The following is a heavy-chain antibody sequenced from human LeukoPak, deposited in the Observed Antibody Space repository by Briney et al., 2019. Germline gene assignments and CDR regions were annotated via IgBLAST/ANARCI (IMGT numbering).Heavy chain of an antibody. J-gene: IGHJ6*03. Sequence: GASVKVSCKASGGTFSSYAISWVRQAPGQGLEWMGGIIPIFGTANYAQKFQGRVTITTDESTSTAYMELSSLRSEDTAVYYCATDYDILNGENYYYYMDVLGKGTTVTVSS. CDR1: GGTFSSYA. D-gene: IGHD3-9*01. CDR3: ATDYDILNGENYYYYMDV. V-gene: IGHV1-69*05. CDR2: IIPIFGTA.